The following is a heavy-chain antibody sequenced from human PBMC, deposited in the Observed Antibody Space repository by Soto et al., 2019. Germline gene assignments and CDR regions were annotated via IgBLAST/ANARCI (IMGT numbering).Heavy chain of an antibody. CDR3: ARDYLSGYVLNYYYYYYGMDV. CDR2: ISAYNGNT. Sequence: QVQLVQSGAEVKKPGASVKVSCKASGYTFTSYGISWVRQAPGQGLEWMGWISAYNGNTNYAQKLQGRVTMTTDTSTSTAYMELRSLRSDDTAVYYCARDYLSGYVLNYYYYYYGMDVWGQGTTVTVSS. V-gene: IGHV1-18*01. CDR1: GYTFTSYG. J-gene: IGHJ6*02. D-gene: IGHD5-12*01.